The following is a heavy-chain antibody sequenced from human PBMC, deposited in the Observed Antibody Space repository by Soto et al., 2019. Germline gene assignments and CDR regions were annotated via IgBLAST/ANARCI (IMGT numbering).Heavy chain of an antibody. CDR3: ARVKATLYRHYYSDY. CDR1: GGTINGGDYF. CDR2: IFYTGST. J-gene: IGHJ4*02. Sequence: PSETLSLTCSVSGGTINGGDYFWSWIRHPPGKGLEWIGSIFYTGSTYYSPSLKSRASMPTDTAKILFSLTLRYLDAPDTGVYFCARVKATLYRHYYSDYWGQGTPVTVSA. V-gene: IGHV4-30-4*01. D-gene: IGHD5-12*01.